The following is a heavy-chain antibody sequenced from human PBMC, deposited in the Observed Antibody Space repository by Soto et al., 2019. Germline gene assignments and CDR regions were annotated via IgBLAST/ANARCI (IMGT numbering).Heavy chain of an antibody. CDR2: IFTTGTTI. J-gene: IGHJ4*02. Sequence: EVQLVESGGGLVQPGGSLRLSCVASGFTFSSYSMVWVRQAPGKGLEWVSYIFTTGTTIYYAYSVKGRFTVSRDNAKNSVFLLLNSLRAEDTAVYYCARDKDWAFDYWGQGTPVTVSS. D-gene: IGHD3-9*01. V-gene: IGHV3-48*03. CDR3: ARDKDWAFDY. CDR1: GFTFSSYS.